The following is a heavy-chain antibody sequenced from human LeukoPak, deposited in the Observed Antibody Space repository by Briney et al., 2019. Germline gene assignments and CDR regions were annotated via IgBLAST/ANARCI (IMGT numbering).Heavy chain of an antibody. J-gene: IGHJ4*02. V-gene: IGHV3-48*03. CDR2: ISSSGKTI. Sequence: PGGSLRLSCAASGFTFSTYEVNWVRQAPGKGLEWISYISSSGKTIHYSDSVKGRFTITRDNAKNSLHLQMISLRAEDTAVYYCAREPTPTSGYNFDHWGQGTLVTVSS. CDR3: AREPTPTSGYNFDH. CDR1: GFTFSTYE. D-gene: IGHD3-22*01.